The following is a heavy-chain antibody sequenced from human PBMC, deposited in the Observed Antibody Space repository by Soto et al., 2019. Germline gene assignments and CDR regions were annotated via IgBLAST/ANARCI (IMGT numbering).Heavy chain of an antibody. CDR1: GVSISSYY. J-gene: IGHJ3*02. V-gene: IGHV4-59*01. CDR3: GRAPPVSSGWYLGTFDI. Sequence: SETLTLTCTASGVSISSYYRSWVRQPPGKGLEWMGYISYSGSTNYNPSPKSRVITTADTTNNHSSLKLRSVPAADTAAYYCGRAPPVSSGWYLGTFDIGGQGTMVT. CDR2: ISYSGST. D-gene: IGHD6-19*01.